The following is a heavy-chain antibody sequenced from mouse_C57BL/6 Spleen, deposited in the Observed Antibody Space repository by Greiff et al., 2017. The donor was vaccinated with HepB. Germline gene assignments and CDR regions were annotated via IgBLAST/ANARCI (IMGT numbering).Heavy chain of an antibody. CDR1: GFTFNTYA. CDR2: IRSKSSNYAT. CDR3: VRDFLYDGYYRAMDY. J-gene: IGHJ4*01. Sequence: EVKVEESGGGLVQPKGSLKLSCAASGFTFNTYAMHWVRQAPGKGLEWVARIRSKSSNYATYYADSVKDRFTISRDDSQSMLYLQMNNLKTEDTAMYYCVRDFLYDGYYRAMDYWGQGTSVTVSS. V-gene: IGHV10-3*01. D-gene: IGHD2-3*01.